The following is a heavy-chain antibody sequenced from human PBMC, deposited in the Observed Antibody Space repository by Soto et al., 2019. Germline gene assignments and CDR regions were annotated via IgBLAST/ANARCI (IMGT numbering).Heavy chain of an antibody. J-gene: IGHJ6*02. Sequence: SAATPVNPTQTLRLACTSPWLSLNTSRMCKSRIRQPPGKALEWLALPDWDDDKYYSTSLKTRLTISKDTSKNQVVLTMTNMDPVDTATYYCARIRSRYYYDSSGYFQDYYYYGMDVWGQGTTVTVSS. V-gene: IGHV2-70*01. D-gene: IGHD3-22*01. CDR3: ARIRSRYYYDSSGYFQDYYYYGMDV. CDR2: PDWDDDK. CDR1: WLSLNTSRMC.